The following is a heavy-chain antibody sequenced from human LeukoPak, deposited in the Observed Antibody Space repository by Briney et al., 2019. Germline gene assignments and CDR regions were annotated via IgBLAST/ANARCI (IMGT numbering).Heavy chain of an antibody. J-gene: IGHJ4*02. CDR3: TTVIWSYYDSSEDFDY. D-gene: IGHD3-22*01. CDR1: GFTFSSYA. V-gene: IGHV3-23*01. CDR2: ITGSGGGT. Sequence: PGGSLRLSCTASGFTFSSYAMSWVRQAPGKGLEWVAAITGSGGGTYYADSVKGRFTISRDNSKNTLYLQVNSLRAEDTAVYYCTTVIWSYYDSSEDFDYWGQGTLVTVSS.